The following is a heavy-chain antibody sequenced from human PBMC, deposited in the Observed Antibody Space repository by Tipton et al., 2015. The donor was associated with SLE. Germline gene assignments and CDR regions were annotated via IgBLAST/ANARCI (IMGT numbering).Heavy chain of an antibody. V-gene: IGHV4-59*01. CDR1: GDSMTGYF. D-gene: IGHD1-26*01. Sequence: TLSLTCSVSGDSMTGYFWNWIRQPPGKGLEWIGYAFHTGSTNYNPSLRSRVTISVDTSKNQFSLKLNSVTAADTAVYYCAREGGSYTAFDYWGQGTLVTVSS. CDR2: AFHTGST. CDR3: AREGGSYTAFDY. J-gene: IGHJ4*02.